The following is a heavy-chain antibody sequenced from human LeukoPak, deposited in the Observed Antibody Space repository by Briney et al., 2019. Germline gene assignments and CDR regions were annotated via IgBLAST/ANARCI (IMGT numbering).Heavy chain of an antibody. Sequence: PGGSLRLSCAASGFTFSDYYMSWLRQAPGKGLEWVSYISSSGSTIYYADSVKGRFTISRDNAKNSLYLQMNSLRAEDTAVYYCARDLEVAARDNWFDPWGQGTLVTVSS. D-gene: IGHD6-6*01. V-gene: IGHV3-11*04. CDR3: ARDLEVAARDNWFDP. CDR1: GFTFSDYY. J-gene: IGHJ5*02. CDR2: ISSSGSTI.